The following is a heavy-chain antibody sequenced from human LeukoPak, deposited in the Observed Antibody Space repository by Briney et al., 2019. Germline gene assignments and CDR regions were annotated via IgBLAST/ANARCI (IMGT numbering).Heavy chain of an antibody. CDR2: ISGSGGTT. CDR1: GFTFSSYA. Sequence: GGSLRLSCAASGFTFSSYAMSWVRQAPGKGLEWVSAISGSGGTTDYADSVKGRFTISRDNSKNTLYLQMNSLRAEDTAVYYCAREVAGAGTFDYWGQGTLVTVSS. D-gene: IGHD6-19*01. J-gene: IGHJ4*02. CDR3: AREVAGAGTFDY. V-gene: IGHV3-23*01.